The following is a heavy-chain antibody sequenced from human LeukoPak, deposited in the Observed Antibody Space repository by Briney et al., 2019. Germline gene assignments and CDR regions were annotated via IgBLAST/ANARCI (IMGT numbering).Heavy chain of an antibody. Sequence: GGSLRLSCAASGFTFNIYWMSWVRQAPGKGLEWVANIKEDGSEKYYVDSVKGRFTISRDNAKNSLYLQMNSRRAEDTAVYYCARASSWYTPSRFDPWGQGTLVTVSS. V-gene: IGHV3-7*01. CDR2: IKEDGSEK. CDR3: ARASSWYTPSRFDP. J-gene: IGHJ5*02. D-gene: IGHD6-13*01. CDR1: GFTFNIYW.